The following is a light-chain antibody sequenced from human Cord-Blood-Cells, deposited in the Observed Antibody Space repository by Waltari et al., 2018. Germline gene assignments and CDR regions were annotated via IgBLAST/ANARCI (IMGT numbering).Light chain of an antibody. V-gene: IGLV2-23*01. CDR1: SSDVGSYNL. J-gene: IGLJ2*01. Sequence: QSALTQPASVSGSPGQSITISCTGTSSDVGSYNLVSWYQQHPGKAPKLRLYEGSKRPSGVSNRFSGAKSGNTASLTISGLQAEDEADYYCCSYAGSVGFGGGTKLAVL. CDR3: CSYAGSVG. CDR2: EGS.